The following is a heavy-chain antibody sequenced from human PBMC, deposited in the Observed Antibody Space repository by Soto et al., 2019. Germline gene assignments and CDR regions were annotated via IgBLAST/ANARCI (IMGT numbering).Heavy chain of an antibody. D-gene: IGHD3-22*01. Sequence: GESLKISCRTSGYRFTSYWIAWVRQMPGKGLEWMGIIFPSDSDTRYSPSFQGQVTISADRSTSTVFPQWASLKASDTAVYFCARKDKSGYFNWFDPWGQGTLVTVSS. CDR1: GYRFTSYW. CDR3: ARKDKSGYFNWFDP. CDR2: IFPSDSDT. J-gene: IGHJ5*02. V-gene: IGHV5-51*01.